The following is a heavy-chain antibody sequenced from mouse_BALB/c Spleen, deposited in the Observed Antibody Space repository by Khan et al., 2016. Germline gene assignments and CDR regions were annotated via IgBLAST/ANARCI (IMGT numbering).Heavy chain of an antibody. CDR2: IHYSGTT. J-gene: IGHJ4*01. CDR3: ARCNGYYAMDY. V-gene: IGHV3-1*02. CDR1: GYSITSGYS. Sequence: EVQLQESGPDLVKPSQSLSLTCTVSGYSITSGYSWHWIRQFPGNKLEWMGYIHYSGTTNYNPSLKSRISITRDTSKNQFFLKLNSVTTEDSATSYCARCNGYYAMDYWGQGTSVTVSS.